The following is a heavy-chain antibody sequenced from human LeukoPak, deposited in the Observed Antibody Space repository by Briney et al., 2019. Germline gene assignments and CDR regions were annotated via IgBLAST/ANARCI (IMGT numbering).Heavy chain of an antibody. CDR1: GYTFTGYY. Sequence: ASVKVSCKASGYTFTGYYMHWVRQAPGQGLEWMGWINPNSGGTNYAQKFQGRVTMTRDTSISTAYMELSRLRSDDTAVYYCARDSKRITMIVVGKRGAFDIWGQGTMVTVSS. V-gene: IGHV1-2*02. D-gene: IGHD3-22*01. CDR3: ARDSKRITMIVVGKRGAFDI. CDR2: INPNSGGT. J-gene: IGHJ3*02.